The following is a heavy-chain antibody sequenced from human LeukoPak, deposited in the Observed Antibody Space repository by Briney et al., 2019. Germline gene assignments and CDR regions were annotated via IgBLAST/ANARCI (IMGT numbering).Heavy chain of an antibody. Sequence: SETLSLTCTVSGGSLTKSYRSWIRQSPGKGLEWIGPIYYSRSTNYNSSLKSRVTISVDKSKNQFSLKLSSVTAADTAVYYCARAPGIAAAGTTGYFDYWGQGTLVTVSS. V-gene: IGHV4-59*01. CDR2: IYYSRST. D-gene: IGHD6-13*01. J-gene: IGHJ4*02. CDR1: GGSLTKSY. CDR3: ARAPGIAAAGTTGYFDY.